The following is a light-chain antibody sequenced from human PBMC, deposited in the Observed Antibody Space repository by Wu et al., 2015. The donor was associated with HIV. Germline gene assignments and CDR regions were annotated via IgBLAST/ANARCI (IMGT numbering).Light chain of an antibody. CDR2: EAS. Sequence: DIQMTQSPSTLSASLGDRVTITCRASQSVSNWLAWYQQKPGEAPKLLIYEASRLENGVSSRFNGSGSGTQFSLTISSLQPGDVGSYYCQEYSSYSRYTFGQGTKLDI. V-gene: IGKV1-5*03. J-gene: IGKJ2*01. CDR3: QEYSSYSRYT. CDR1: QSVSNW.